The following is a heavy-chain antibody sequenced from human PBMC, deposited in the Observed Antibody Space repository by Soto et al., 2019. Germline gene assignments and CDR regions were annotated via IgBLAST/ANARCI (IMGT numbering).Heavy chain of an antibody. CDR3: AKGVVAATRGLWGFDP. CDR1: GYTFTSYA. D-gene: IGHD2-15*01. V-gene: IGHV1-3*01. CDR2: INAGNGNT. Sequence: QVQLVQSGAEVKKPGASVKVSCKASGYTFTSYAMHWVRQAPGQRLERMGWINAGNGNTKYSQKVQGRVTITRDTSASTAYMELSSLRSEDTAVYYCAKGVVAATRGLWGFDPWGQGTLVTVSS. J-gene: IGHJ5*02.